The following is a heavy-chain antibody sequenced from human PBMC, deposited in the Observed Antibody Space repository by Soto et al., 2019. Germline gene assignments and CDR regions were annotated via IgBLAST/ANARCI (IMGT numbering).Heavy chain of an antibody. J-gene: IGHJ4*02. V-gene: IGHV2-70*01. D-gene: IGHD3-10*01. CDR2: IDWDDNK. Sequence: SGPTLVNPTQTLTLTCTFSGFSLSTSAMCVSWIRQPPGKALEWLALIDWDDNKSLNRPLKTRLTISKDTSKNQVVLTMTNMDPVDTATYYCARIPAYYGSQSYYLFDAWGQGIPVTVSS. CDR1: GFSLSTSAMC. CDR3: ARIPAYYGSQSYYLFDA.